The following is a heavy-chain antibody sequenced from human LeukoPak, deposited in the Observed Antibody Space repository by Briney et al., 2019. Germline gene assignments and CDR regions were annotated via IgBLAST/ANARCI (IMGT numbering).Heavy chain of an antibody. V-gene: IGHV3-23*01. Sequence: GGSLRLSCAASGFTLSSYAMSWVRQAPGKGLEWVSAISDTGNTYHADSVKGRFTISRDSSKNTLFLQMNSLKSEDTAVYYCTTYGSGRKFDYWGQGVLVTVSS. CDR1: GFTLSSYA. CDR3: TTYGSGRKFDY. D-gene: IGHD3-10*01. CDR2: ISDTGNT. J-gene: IGHJ4*02.